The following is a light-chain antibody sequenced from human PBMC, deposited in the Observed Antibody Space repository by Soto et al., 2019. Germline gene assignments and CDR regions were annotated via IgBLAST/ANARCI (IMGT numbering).Light chain of an antibody. CDR2: AAS. Sequence: DIQMTQSLSSLSASVGDRVTITCGASQGIRNDLGWYQQKPGKAPKRLIYAASSLQSGVPSRFSGSGSGTDFTLTISSLQPEDFATYYCQQSYSTPLYTLGQGTRLEIK. CDR1: QGIRND. CDR3: QQSYSTPLYT. J-gene: IGKJ5*01. V-gene: IGKV1-39*01.